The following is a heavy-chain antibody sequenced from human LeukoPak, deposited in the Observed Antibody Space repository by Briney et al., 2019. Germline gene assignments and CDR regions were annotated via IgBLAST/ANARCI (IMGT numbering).Heavy chain of an antibody. CDR3: ARDLYGDYGYDY. D-gene: IGHD4-17*01. V-gene: IGHV3-48*01. J-gene: IGHJ4*02. CDR2: ISSSSRTI. Sequence: GGSLRLSCAASGFTFSSFSMNWVRQAPGKWLEWVSYISSSSRTIYYADSVKGRFTISRDNAKNSLYLQMNSLRAEDTAVYYCARDLYGDYGYDYWGQGTLVTVSS. CDR1: GFTFSSFS.